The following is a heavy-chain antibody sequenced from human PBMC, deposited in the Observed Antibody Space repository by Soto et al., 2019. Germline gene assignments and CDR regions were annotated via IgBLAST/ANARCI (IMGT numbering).Heavy chain of an antibody. D-gene: IGHD5-18*01. V-gene: IGHV3-74*01. CDR2: INSDGSST. CDR1: GFTFRSYA. J-gene: IGHJ3*02. CDR3: AGRLGIRPYDAFDI. Sequence: PGGSLSLSCAASGFTFRSYAMSWVRQAPGKGLVWVSRINSDGSSTSYADSVKGRFTISRDNAKNTLYLQMNSLRAEDTVVYYCAGRLGIRPYDAFDIWGQGTMVTVS.